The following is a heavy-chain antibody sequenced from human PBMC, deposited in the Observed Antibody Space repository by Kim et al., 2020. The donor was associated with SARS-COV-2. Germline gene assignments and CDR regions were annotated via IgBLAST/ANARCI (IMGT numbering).Heavy chain of an antibody. V-gene: IGHV3-74*01. CDR2: ISNDGTST. J-gene: IGHJ4*02. CDR3: VRESDSSGYYLAYFDY. CDR1: GFTFSTHW. Sequence: GGSLRLSCAASGFTFSTHWMHWVRQAPGKGLVWVSRISNDGTSTYYADSVMGRFTISRDNAKNTLYLQMNSLRGEDTAVYYCVRESDSSGYYLAYFDYWGQGTLVTASS. D-gene: IGHD3-22*01.